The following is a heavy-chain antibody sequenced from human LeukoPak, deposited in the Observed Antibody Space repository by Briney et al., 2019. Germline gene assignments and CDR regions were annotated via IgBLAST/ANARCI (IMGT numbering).Heavy chain of an antibody. CDR3: ARGPQYYDFWSGYSP. D-gene: IGHD3-3*01. Sequence: GGSLRLSCAASRFTLSDYYMSWIRQAPGKGLEWVSYISSSGSTIYYADSVRGRFTISRDNAKNSLYLQMNSLRAEDTAVYYCARGPQYYDFWSGYSPWGQGTLLTVSS. CDR2: ISSSGSTI. J-gene: IGHJ5*02. CDR1: RFTLSDYY. V-gene: IGHV3-11*01.